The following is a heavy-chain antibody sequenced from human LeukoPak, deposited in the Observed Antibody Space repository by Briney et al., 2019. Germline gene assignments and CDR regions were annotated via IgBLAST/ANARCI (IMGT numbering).Heavy chain of an antibody. CDR3: ARDVYDISGLRPPDY. CDR2: IIPIFGTA. J-gene: IGHJ4*02. Sequence: GASVKVSCKASGGTVSSYAISWVRQAPGQGLEWMGGIIPIFGTANYAQKFQGRVTITADESTSTAYMELSRLRSDDTAVYYCARDVYDISGLRPPDYWGQGTLVTVSS. CDR1: GGTVSSYA. V-gene: IGHV1-69*13. D-gene: IGHD3-22*01.